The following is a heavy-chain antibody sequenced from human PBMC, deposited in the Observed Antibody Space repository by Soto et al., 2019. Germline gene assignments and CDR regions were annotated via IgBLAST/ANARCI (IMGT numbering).Heavy chain of an antibody. Sequence: SETLSLTCTVSGGSISSGDYYWSWIRQPPGKGLEWIGYIYYSGSTYYNPSLKSRVTISVDTSKNQFSLKLSSVTAADTAVYYRARLRYFDWLLHKRIPFDYWGQGTLVTVSS. CDR1: GGSISSGDYY. D-gene: IGHD3-9*01. CDR2: IYYSGST. CDR3: ARLRYFDWLLHKRIPFDY. V-gene: IGHV4-30-4*01. J-gene: IGHJ4*02.